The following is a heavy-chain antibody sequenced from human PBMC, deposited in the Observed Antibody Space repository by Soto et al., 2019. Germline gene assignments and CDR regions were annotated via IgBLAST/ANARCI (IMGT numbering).Heavy chain of an antibody. Sequence: PSETLFLTCTVSGGSISSYYWSWIRQPPGKGLEWIGYIYYSGSTNYNPSLKSRITISVDTSKNQFSLKLSSVTAADTAVYSCARAGPSSKSAFDIWGQGTMVTVSS. CDR1: GGSISSYY. CDR3: ARAGPSSKSAFDI. V-gene: IGHV4-59*01. J-gene: IGHJ3*02. CDR2: IYYSGST.